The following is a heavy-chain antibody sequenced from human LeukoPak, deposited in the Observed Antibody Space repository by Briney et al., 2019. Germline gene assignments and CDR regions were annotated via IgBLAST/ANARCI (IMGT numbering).Heavy chain of an antibody. CDR3: ARSYDSRGYYYYGMDV. CDR1: GGAISSYY. Sequence: PSETLSLTCTVSGGAISSYYWSWIRQPPGKGLEWIAYMYYSGSTNYNPSLKSRVTISLDTSKNQFSLRLSSVTAADTAVYYCARSYDSRGYYYYGMDVWGQGATVTVSS. CDR2: MYYSGST. V-gene: IGHV4-59*01. J-gene: IGHJ6*02. D-gene: IGHD3-22*01.